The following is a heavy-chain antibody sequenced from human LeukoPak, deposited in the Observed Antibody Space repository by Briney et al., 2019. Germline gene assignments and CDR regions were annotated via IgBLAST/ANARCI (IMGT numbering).Heavy chain of an antibody. CDR2: IHPNSGDT. CDR1: GYTFTGYY. D-gene: IGHD6-13*01. Sequence: ASVKVSCKASGYTFTGYYMHWVRQAPGQGLEWIGWIHPNSGDTNYAQNFQGRVTMTRDTSISTAYMELSRLRSDDTAVYYCARPTEHYSSRGWFDPWGQGTLVTVSS. CDR3: ARPTEHYSSRGWFDP. V-gene: IGHV1-2*02. J-gene: IGHJ5*02.